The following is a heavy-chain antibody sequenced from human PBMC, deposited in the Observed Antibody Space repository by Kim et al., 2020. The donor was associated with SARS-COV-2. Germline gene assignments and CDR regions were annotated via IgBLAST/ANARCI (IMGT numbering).Heavy chain of an antibody. D-gene: IGHD2-2*01. CDR3: ARVGWDIVVVPAAMSTEYYYYGMDV. J-gene: IGHJ6*02. Sequence: SETLSLTCAVSGGSISSSNWWSWVRQPPGKGLEWIGEIYHSGSTNYNPSLKSRVIISVDKSKNQFSLKLSSVTAADTAVYYCARVGWDIVVVPAAMSTEYYYYGMDVWGQGTTVTVSS. CDR1: GGSISSSNW. CDR2: IYHSGST. V-gene: IGHV4-4*02.